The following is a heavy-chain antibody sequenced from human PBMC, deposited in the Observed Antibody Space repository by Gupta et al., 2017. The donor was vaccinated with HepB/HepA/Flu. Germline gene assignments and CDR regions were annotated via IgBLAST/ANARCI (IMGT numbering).Heavy chain of an antibody. V-gene: IGHV3-21*01. CDR3: ARDLDGSANY. CDR1: GFTFSSYS. D-gene: IGHD3-10*01. Sequence: EVQLVESGGGLVKPGGSLRLSCAASGFTFSSYSMNWVRQAPGKGLEWVSSISSSSSYIYDADSVKGRFTISRDNAQNSLYLKMQSLRAEDTAVYYGARDLDGSANYGVQGTLVTVSS. J-gene: IGHJ4*02. CDR2: ISSSSSYI.